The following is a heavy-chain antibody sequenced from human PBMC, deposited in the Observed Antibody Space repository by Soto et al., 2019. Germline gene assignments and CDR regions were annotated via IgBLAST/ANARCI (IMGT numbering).Heavy chain of an antibody. CDR3: ARRGAAAPNHYFYGMDV. CDR1: GGSISSSNW. D-gene: IGHD2-2*01. V-gene: IGHV4-4*02. CDR2: IYHIGSGT. J-gene: IGHJ6*02. Sequence: SETLSLTCDVSGGSISSSNWWSWVRQPPGKGLEWIGEIYHIGSGTNYNPSLKSRVTISIDRSKNHFSLKLSSVTAADTAVYYCARRGAAAPNHYFYGMDVWGQGTTVTVSS.